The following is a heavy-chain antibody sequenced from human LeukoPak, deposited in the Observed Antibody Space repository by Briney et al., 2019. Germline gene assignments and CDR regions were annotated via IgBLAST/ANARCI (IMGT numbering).Heavy chain of an antibody. D-gene: IGHD3-9*01. CDR2: ISGSGGST. Sequence: GGSLRLSCAASGFTFSSYAMSWVRQAPGKGLEWVSAISGSGGSTYYADSVKGRFTISRDNSKNTLFREMNLLRAEDTAIYYCAKEAYYDILSGSEAEGFMDVWGKGTAVIVSS. V-gene: IGHV3-23*01. J-gene: IGHJ6*03. CDR3: AKEAYYDILSGSEAEGFMDV. CDR1: GFTFSSYA.